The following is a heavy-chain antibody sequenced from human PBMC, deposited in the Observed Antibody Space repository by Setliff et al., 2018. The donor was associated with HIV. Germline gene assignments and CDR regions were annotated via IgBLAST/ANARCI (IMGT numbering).Heavy chain of an antibody. CDR2: MNPSGATT. V-gene: IGHV1-46*01. J-gene: IGHJ5*02. Sequence: ASVKVSCKASGNPFTSYYLHWVRQAPGQGLEWMATMNPSGATTNYAQKFWGRVTITTHESTSTAYMQLSSLRSEDTAVYYCARDIAGPAISSGRIKNSFDPWGQGTLVTVSS. CDR1: GNPFTSYY. D-gene: IGHD3-22*01. CDR3: ARDIAGPAISSGRIKNSFDP.